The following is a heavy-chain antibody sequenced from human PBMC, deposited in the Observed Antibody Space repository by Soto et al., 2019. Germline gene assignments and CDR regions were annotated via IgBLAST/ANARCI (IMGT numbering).Heavy chain of an antibody. J-gene: IGHJ6*02. CDR3: ARHYGDYYYYYGMDV. V-gene: IGHV4-39*01. D-gene: IGHD4-17*01. CDR1: GGSISSSNYY. Sequence: SETLSLTCTVSGGSISSSNYYWGWIRQPPGKGLEWIGSIYYNGSTYYNPSLKSRVTISVDTSRNQFSLKLSSVTAADTAVYYCARHYGDYYYYYGMDVWGQGTTVT. CDR2: IYYNGST.